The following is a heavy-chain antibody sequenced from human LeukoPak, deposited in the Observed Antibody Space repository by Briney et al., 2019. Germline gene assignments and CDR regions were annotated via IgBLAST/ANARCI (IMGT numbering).Heavy chain of an antibody. V-gene: IGHV1-2*02. Sequence: ASVKVSCKASGYTFTGYYMHWVRQAPGQGLEWMGWINPNSGGTNYAQEFQGRVTMTRGTSISTAYMELSRLRSDDTAVYYCARALYSSGYGGWFDPWGQGTLVTVSS. D-gene: IGHD3-22*01. CDR2: INPNSGGT. J-gene: IGHJ5*02. CDR1: GYTFTGYY. CDR3: ARALYSSGYGGWFDP.